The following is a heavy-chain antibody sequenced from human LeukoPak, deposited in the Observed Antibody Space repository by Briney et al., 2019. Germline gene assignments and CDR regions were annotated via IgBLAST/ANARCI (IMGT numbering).Heavy chain of an antibody. CDR2: ISSSGSYI. CDR1: GVTFSDSA. V-gene: IGHV3-21*01. J-gene: IGHJ6*03. CDR3: ATGAGTIFGEYYYYMDV. D-gene: IGHD3-3*01. Sequence: GGSLRLSCAASGVTFSDSAMTWVRQVPVKGLEWVSSISSSGSYIYYADSVKGRFTISRDNAKSSLYLEMNSLSADDTAVYHCATGAGTIFGEYYYYMDVWGKGTAVTVSS.